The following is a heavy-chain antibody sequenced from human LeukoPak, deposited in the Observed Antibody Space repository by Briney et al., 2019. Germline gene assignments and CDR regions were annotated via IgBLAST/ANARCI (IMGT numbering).Heavy chain of an antibody. CDR2: IIPIFGTA. J-gene: IGHJ4*02. V-gene: IGHV1-69*13. CDR1: GGTFSSYA. Sequence: SVKVSCKASGGTFSSYAISWVRQAPGQGLEWMGGIIPIFGTANYAQKFQGRVTITADESTSTAYMELSSLRSEDTAVYYCARERGSGSYYLANYFDYWGQGTLVTVSS. D-gene: IGHD1-26*01. CDR3: ARERGSGSYYLANYFDY.